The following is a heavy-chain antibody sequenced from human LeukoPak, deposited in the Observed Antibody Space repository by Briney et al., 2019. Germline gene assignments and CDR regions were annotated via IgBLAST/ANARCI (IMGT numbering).Heavy chain of an antibody. V-gene: IGHV3-7*01. CDR2: IKQDGSEK. J-gene: IGHJ6*03. CDR3: ASRSASHSYFYYMDV. CDR1: GFTFSNYW. Sequence: GGSLRLSCAASGFTFSNYWMSWVRQAPGKGLEWVANIKQDGSEKYYVDSVKGRFTISRDNAKNSLYLQMNYLRAEDTAVYYCASRSASHSYFYYMDVWGKGTTVTVSS.